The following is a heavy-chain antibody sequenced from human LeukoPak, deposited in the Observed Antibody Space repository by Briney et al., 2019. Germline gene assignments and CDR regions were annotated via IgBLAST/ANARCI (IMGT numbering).Heavy chain of an antibody. CDR1: GYTFTGYY. Sequence: ASVKVSCKAPGYTFTGYYMHWVRQAPGQGLEWMGRIIPILGIANYAQKFQGRVTITADKSTSTAYMELSSLRSEDTAVYYCARAGVYYSSGSYRGKEDDYWGQGTLVTVSS. CDR3: ARAGVYYSSGSYRGKEDDY. D-gene: IGHD3-10*01. CDR2: IIPILGIA. J-gene: IGHJ4*02. V-gene: IGHV1-69*04.